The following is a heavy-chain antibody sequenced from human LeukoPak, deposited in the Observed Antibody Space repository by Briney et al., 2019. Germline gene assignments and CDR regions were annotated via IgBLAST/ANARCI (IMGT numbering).Heavy chain of an antibody. J-gene: IGHJ4*02. V-gene: IGHV3-9*01. CDR3: ARALDGGPTS. CDR1: GFTFDDYA. Sequence: GRSLRLSCAASGFTFDDYAMHWVRQAPGKGLEWVSGISWNSGSIGYADSVKGRFTISRDNSKNTLYLQMNSLRAEDTAVYYCARALDGGPTSWGQGTLVTVSS. CDR2: ISWNSGSI. D-gene: IGHD4-23*01.